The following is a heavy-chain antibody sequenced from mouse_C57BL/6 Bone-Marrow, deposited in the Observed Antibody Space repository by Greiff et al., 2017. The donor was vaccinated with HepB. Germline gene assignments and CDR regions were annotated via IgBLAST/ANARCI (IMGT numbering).Heavy chain of an antibody. D-gene: IGHD3-3*01. CDR1: GYTFTSYY. CDR3: ARGRAQGDE. Sequence: QVQLQQPGAELVKPGASVKLSCKASGYTFTSYYMHWVKQRPGQGLEWIGWIHPKGGSTNYNEKFKGKATLTVDTSSSTAYMQLSSLTSEDSAVYYYARGRAQGDEWGQGTTLTVSS. CDR2: IHPKGGST. J-gene: IGHJ2*01. V-gene: IGHV1-64*01.